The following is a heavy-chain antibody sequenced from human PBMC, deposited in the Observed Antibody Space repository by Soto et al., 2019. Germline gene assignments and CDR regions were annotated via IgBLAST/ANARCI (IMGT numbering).Heavy chain of an antibody. CDR1: GFSFTTTRMG. Sequence: SCPTLVNPTETLTLTCTFSGFSFTTTRMGVGWTRQPPGKALEWLAIIYWDGESRYNPLLRRRLTLTEEPSKNQVVLTLTNMDPKATAKSYCAHRDSTGTTTYFESWGQGIPVTAPQ. D-gene: IGHD1-1*01. CDR3: AHRDSTGTTTYFES. CDR2: IYWDGES. V-gene: IGHV2-5*02. J-gene: IGHJ4*02.